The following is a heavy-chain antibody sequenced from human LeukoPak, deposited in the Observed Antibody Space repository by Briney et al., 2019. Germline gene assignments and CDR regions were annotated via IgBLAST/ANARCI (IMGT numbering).Heavy chain of an antibody. CDR3: AKDYYDSSGYYPPGYYFDY. D-gene: IGHD3-22*01. V-gene: IGHV3-48*01. CDR1: GFTFGSYS. Sequence: GGSLRLSCAASGFTFGSYSMNWVRQAPGKGLEWVSYISTSGNTIDYADSVKGRFTISRDNAKNSLYLQMNNLRAEDTAVYYCAKDYYDSSGYYPPGYYFDYWGQGTLVTVSS. CDR2: ISTSGNTI. J-gene: IGHJ4*02.